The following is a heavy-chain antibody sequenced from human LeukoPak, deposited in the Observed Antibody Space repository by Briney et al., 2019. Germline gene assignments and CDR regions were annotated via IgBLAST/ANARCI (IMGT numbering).Heavy chain of an antibody. CDR2: ISGSGGST. V-gene: IGHV3-23*01. CDR1: GFTFSSYA. Sequence: GGSLRLSCAASGFTFSSYAMSWVRQAPGKGLEWVSAISGSGGSTYYADSVKGRFTISRDNSKNTSYLQMNNLRAEDTAVYYCARDGAAAVPRWGQGTLVTVSS. CDR3: ARDGAAAVPR. J-gene: IGHJ4*02. D-gene: IGHD6-13*01.